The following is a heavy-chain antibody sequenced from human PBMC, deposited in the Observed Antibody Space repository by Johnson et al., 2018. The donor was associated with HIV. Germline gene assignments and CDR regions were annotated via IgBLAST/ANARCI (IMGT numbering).Heavy chain of an antibody. D-gene: IGHD6-6*01. V-gene: IGHV3-30-3*01. CDR1: GFTFSSYA. Sequence: QVQLVESGGGVVQPGRSLRLSCAASGFTFSSYAMHWVRQAPGKGLEWVAVISYDGSNKYYADSVKGRFTISRDISKNTVYLQMNSLRAEDTAVYYCARDILEYSSSVPDAFDIWGQGTMVTVSS. J-gene: IGHJ3*02. CDR3: ARDILEYSSSVPDAFDI. CDR2: ISYDGSNK.